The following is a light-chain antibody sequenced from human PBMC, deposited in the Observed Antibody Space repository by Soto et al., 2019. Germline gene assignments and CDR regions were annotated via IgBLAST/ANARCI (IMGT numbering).Light chain of an antibody. CDR1: QSVSSSQ. V-gene: IGKV3-20*01. CDR3: QHYANSVCT. CDR2: AAS. Sequence: IVLTQSPATLSLSPGERATLSCRASQSVSSSQLDWYQQKPGQAPRLLIYAASSRATGIPERFSGSGSGTDFTLTVSELQTEDSAMYYCQHYANSVCTFVHGTKVEIK. J-gene: IGKJ1*01.